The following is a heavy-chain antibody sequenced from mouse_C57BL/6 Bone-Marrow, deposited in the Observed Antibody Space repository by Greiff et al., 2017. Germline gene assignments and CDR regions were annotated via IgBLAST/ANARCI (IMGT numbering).Heavy chain of an antibody. Sequence: EVQLQQSGPALVKPGASVQISCKASGYSFTDYNMNWVKQSNGKSLEWIGVINPNYGTTSYNQKFKGKATLTVDQSSSAAYMQLTSLTSEDSAVYYCARGYDYDYAMDYWGQGTSVTVSS. J-gene: IGHJ4*01. CDR3: ARGYDYDYAMDY. V-gene: IGHV1-39*01. CDR2: INPNYGTT. D-gene: IGHD2-4*01. CDR1: GYSFTDYN.